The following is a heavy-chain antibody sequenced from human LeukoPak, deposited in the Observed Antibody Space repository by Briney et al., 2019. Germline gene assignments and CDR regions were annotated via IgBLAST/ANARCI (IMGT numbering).Heavy chain of an antibody. D-gene: IGHD3-22*01. V-gene: IGHV7-4-1*02. Sequence: ASVKVPCKASGYTFTGYAMNWVRQAPGQGLEWMGWINTNTGNPTYAQGFTGRFVFSLDTSVSTAYLQISGLKAEDTAVYYCARGLSDYYYDSSGYPLWGQGTLVTVSS. CDR1: GYTFTGYA. J-gene: IGHJ4*02. CDR3: ARGLSDYYYDSSGYPL. CDR2: INTNTGNP.